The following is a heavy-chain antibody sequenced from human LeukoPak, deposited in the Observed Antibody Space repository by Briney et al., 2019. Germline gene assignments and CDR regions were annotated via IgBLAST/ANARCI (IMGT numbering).Heavy chain of an antibody. Sequence: GGSLRLSCAASGFIFSDYYMNWIRQAPGKGLEWVSYISSSGSTIYYTDSVKGRFTNSRDNAKNSLYLQMNSLRAEDTAVYYCARGDGDSKFYFDYWGQGTLVTVSS. CDR1: GFIFSDYY. V-gene: IGHV3-11*01. CDR2: ISSSGSTI. D-gene: IGHD4-17*01. J-gene: IGHJ4*02. CDR3: ARGDGDSKFYFDY.